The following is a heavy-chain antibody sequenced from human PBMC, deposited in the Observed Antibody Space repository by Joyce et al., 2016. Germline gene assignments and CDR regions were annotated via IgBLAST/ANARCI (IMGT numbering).Heavy chain of an antibody. Sequence: EVQLLESGGGFVQPGGSLRLSCAASGFTFSTYAITWVRQAPGKGREWVSIISGSGRTTYYTDSLKDRFAISRDNPKNTLYLQMNSLRVDDTAIYYCVKCRGAGLVPTYHVDSWGQGTLVTVSS. CDR2: ISGSGRTT. J-gene: IGHJ4*02. D-gene: IGHD3-10*01. CDR1: GFTFSTYA. CDR3: VKCRGAGLVPTYHVDS. V-gene: IGHV3-23*01.